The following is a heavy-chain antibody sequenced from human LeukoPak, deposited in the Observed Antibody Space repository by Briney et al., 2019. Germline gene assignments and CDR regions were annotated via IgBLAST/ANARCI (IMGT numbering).Heavy chain of an antibody. CDR3: ARAIMNYYDSSGRDAFDI. CDR2: FIPIYGTA. J-gene: IGHJ3*02. D-gene: IGHD3-22*01. CDR1: GGTFSSYA. V-gene: IGHV1-69*05. Sequence: SVKVSCKASGGTFSSYAISWVRQAPGQGLEWMGRFIPIYGTANYAQKFQGRVTITTDESTSTAYMELSSLRSEDTAVYYYARAIMNYYDSSGRDAFDIWGQGTMVTVSS.